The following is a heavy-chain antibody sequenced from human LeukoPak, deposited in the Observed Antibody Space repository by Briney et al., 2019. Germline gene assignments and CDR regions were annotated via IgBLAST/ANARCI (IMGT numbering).Heavy chain of an antibody. V-gene: IGHV4-59*13. Sequence: SETLSLTCTVSIGSMSDYYGSWLRQPPGERLEWIGYIYYTGTTTYNPSLKSRVTLSIDTSKNQFSLKLSSVTAADTAVYYCTRDRKYYEIWGQGTMVTVSS. CDR3: TRDRKYYEI. CDR2: IYYTGTT. CDR1: IGSMSDYY. J-gene: IGHJ3*02. D-gene: IGHD1-14*01.